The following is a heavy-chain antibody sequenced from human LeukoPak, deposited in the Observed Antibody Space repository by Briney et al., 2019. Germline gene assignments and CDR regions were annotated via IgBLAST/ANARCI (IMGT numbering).Heavy chain of an antibody. J-gene: IGHJ4*02. CDR2: ISYDGSNK. V-gene: IGHV3-30-3*01. CDR1: GFTFSSYA. CDR3: ARAGGPGTVDY. Sequence: GGSLRLSCAASGFTFSSYAMHWVRQAPGKGLEWVAVISYDGSNKYNADSVKGRFTISRDNSKNTLYLQMNSLRAEDTAVYYCARAGGPGTVDYWGQGTLVTVSS. D-gene: IGHD6-13*01.